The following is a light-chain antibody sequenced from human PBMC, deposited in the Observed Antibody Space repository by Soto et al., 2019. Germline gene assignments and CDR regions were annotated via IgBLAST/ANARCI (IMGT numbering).Light chain of an antibody. CDR2: AAS. CDR1: QSINTY. Sequence: DTQMTQSPSSLSASVGDRVTITCRASQSINTYLNWYQQKPGEAPNLLIYAASSLQSGVPPRFSGSGSETHFTLPSNSLQPEDFATYYCQQTASTPYTFGQGT. CDR3: QQTASTPYT. V-gene: IGKV1-39*01. J-gene: IGKJ2*01.